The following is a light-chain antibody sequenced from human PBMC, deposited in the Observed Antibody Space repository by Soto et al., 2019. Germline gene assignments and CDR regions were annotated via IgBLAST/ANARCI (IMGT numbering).Light chain of an antibody. Sequence: EIVLTQSPATLSLSPGERATLSCRASQSVSSYLAWYRQKPGQAPRLLIYDASNRATGIPARFSGSGSGTDFTLTIRSLEPEDFAVYYCQHRSNWPTFGQGTRVEIK. V-gene: IGKV3-11*01. J-gene: IGKJ5*01. CDR2: DAS. CDR1: QSVSSY. CDR3: QHRSNWPT.